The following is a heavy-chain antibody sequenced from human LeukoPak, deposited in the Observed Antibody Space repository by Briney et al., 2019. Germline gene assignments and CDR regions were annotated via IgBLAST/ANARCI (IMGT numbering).Heavy chain of an antibody. CDR3: ARGYSSSWAFDY. D-gene: IGHD6-13*01. Sequence: ASVKVSRKASGYTFTSYDITWVRQAPGQGLEWMGWISAYNGNTNYAQKFQGRVTMTTDTSTSTAYMELRSLRSDDTAVYYCARGYSSSWAFDYWGQGTLVTVSS. V-gene: IGHV1-18*01. J-gene: IGHJ4*02. CDR1: GYTFTSYD. CDR2: ISAYNGNT.